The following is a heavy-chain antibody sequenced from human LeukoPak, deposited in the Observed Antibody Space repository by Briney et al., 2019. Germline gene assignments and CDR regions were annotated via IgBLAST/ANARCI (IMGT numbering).Heavy chain of an antibody. V-gene: IGHV4-59*01. CDR2: IYYSGST. CDR3: ASYADYRFDY. D-gene: IGHD4-17*01. Sequence: SETLSLTCTVSGGSISSYYWTWIRQPPGKGLEWIGYIYYSGSTNHNPSLKSRVTISVDTSKNRFSLKLSSVTAADTAVYYCASYADYRFDYWGQGTLVTVSS. CDR1: GGSISSYY. J-gene: IGHJ4*02.